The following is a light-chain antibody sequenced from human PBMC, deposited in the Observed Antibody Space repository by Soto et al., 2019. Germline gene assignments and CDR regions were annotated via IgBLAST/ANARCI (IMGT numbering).Light chain of an antibody. CDR1: QSLGGS. V-gene: IGKV3-20*01. CDR3: QQYDNSPL. CDR2: GAS. Sequence: EIVLTQSPATLSLSPGERATLSCRASQSLGGSLAWYQQKPGQAPRLLIYGASSRATGIPDRFSGSGSGTDFTLTISRLEPEDFAVYYCQQYDNSPLFGQGTKVDIK. J-gene: IGKJ1*01.